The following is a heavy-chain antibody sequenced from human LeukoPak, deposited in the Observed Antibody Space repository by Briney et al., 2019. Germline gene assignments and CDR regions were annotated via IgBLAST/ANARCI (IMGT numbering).Heavy chain of an antibody. CDR3: ARGWYYYDNDY. Sequence: KSSETLSLTCAVYGGSFSGYYWSWIRQPPGKGLEWIGEINHSGSTNYNPSLKSRVTISVDTSKNQFSLKLSSVTAADTAVYYCARGWYYYDNDYWGQGTLVTVSS. CDR2: INHSGST. J-gene: IGHJ4*02. CDR1: GGSFSGYY. D-gene: IGHD3-22*01. V-gene: IGHV4-34*01.